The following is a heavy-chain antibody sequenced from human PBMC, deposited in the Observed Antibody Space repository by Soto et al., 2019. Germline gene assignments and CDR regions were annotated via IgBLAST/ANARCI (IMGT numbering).Heavy chain of an antibody. CDR2: MNPNSGNT. CDR1: GYTFTTYD. CDR3: VLDYYGSGSYSS. D-gene: IGHD3-10*01. J-gene: IGHJ5*02. V-gene: IGHV1-8*01. Sequence: GASVKVSRKASGYTFTTYDINWVRQATGQGFEWMGWMNPNSGNTGYAQKLQGRLTMTRNTSISTAYMELSSLRSEDTAVYYCVLDYYGSGSYSSWGQGTLVTVSS.